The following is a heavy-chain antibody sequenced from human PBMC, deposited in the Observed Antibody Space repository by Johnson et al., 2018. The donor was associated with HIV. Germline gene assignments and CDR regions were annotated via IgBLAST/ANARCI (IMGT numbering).Heavy chain of an antibody. CDR2: INWNGGST. CDR3: ARDVVAFGECTAFDI. V-gene: IGHV3-20*04. J-gene: IGHJ3*02. Sequence: VQLVESGGGVVQPGRSLRLSCAASGFTFSSYPMHWVRHVPGKGLEWVSGINWNGGSTGYADSVKGRFIISRDNAKNSLYLRMNSLRPEDTALYYWARDVVAFGECTAFDIWGQGTMVTVS. CDR1: GFTFSSYP. D-gene: IGHD3-10*01.